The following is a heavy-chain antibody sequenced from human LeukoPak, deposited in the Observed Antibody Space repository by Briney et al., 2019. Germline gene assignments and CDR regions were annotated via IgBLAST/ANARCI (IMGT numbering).Heavy chain of an antibody. Sequence: GASVKVSCKASGYTFTSYGISWVRQAPGQGLEWMGWISAYNGNTNYAQKLQGRVTMTTDTSTSTAYMELRSLRSDDTAVYYCARGIYCSSTSCVPNYYYYYMDVWGKGTTVTVSS. CDR3: ARGIYCSSTSCVPNYYYYYMDV. V-gene: IGHV1-18*01. D-gene: IGHD2-2*01. J-gene: IGHJ6*03. CDR2: ISAYNGNT. CDR1: GYTFTSYG.